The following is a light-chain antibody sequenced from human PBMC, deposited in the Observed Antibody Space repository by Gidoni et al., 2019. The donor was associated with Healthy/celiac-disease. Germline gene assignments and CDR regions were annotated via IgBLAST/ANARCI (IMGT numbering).Light chain of an antibody. V-gene: IGKV1-8*01. CDR1: QGISSY. CDR2: AAS. Sequence: AIRMTPSPSSFSASTGDRVTITCRASQGISSYLAWYQQKPGKAPKLLIYAASTLQSGVPSRFSGSGSGTDFTLTISCLQSEDFATYYCQQYYSYPRTVGGGTKVEIK. CDR3: QQYYSYPRT. J-gene: IGKJ4*01.